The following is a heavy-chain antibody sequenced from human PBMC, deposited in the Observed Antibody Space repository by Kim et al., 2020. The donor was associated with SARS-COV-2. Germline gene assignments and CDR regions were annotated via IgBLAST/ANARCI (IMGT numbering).Heavy chain of an antibody. CDR2: ISAYNGNT. V-gene: IGHV1-18*01. D-gene: IGHD6-13*01. CDR3: ARDGQVYSSSLGVDP. CDR1: GYTFTSYG. J-gene: IGHJ5*02. Sequence: ASVKVSCKASGYTFTSYGISWVRQAPGQGLEWMGWISAYNGNTNYAQKLQGRVTMTTDTSTSTAYMELRSLRSDDTAVYYCARDGQVYSSSLGVDPWGQGTLVTVSS.